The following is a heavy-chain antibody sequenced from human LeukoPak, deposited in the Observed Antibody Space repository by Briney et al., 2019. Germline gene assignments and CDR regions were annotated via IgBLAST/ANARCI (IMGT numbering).Heavy chain of an antibody. CDR3: VRDRTGERDFDY. J-gene: IGHJ4*02. V-gene: IGHV1-2*02. Sequence: ASVKVSCKASGYTFTGYYMQWVRQAPGQGLEWMGWINPNSGGTNYAQKFKGRVTMARDTSISTAYMELSRLTSDDTAVYYCVRDRTGERDFDYWGQGTLVTVSS. D-gene: IGHD7-27*01. CDR2: INPNSGGT. CDR1: GYTFTGYY.